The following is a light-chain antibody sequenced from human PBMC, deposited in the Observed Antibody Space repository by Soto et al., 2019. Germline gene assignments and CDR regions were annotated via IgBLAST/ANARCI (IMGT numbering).Light chain of an antibody. Sequence: EIVMTQSPVTLSVSPGDRATLSCRASQSVTRDLAWYQQKPGQTPKLLIYVASTRATGIPARFSGSGSGTEFTLTISSLQSEDFAVYYCQQYNVWPLTFGGGTKVEFK. CDR2: VAS. V-gene: IGKV3-15*01. CDR3: QQYNVWPLT. J-gene: IGKJ4*01. CDR1: QSVTRD.